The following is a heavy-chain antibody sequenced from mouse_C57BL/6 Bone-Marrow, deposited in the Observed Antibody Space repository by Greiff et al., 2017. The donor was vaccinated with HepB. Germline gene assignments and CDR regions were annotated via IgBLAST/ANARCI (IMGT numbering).Heavy chain of an antibody. J-gene: IGHJ1*03. CDR1: GYAFSSSW. D-gene: IGHD2-1*01. CDR2: IYPGDGDT. Sequence: QVQLKESGPELVKPGASVKISCKASGYAFSSSWMNWVKQRPGKGLEWIGRIYPGDGDTNSNGKFKGKATLTADKSSSTAYMQLSSLTSEDSAVYFCARYIYYGNYWYFDVWGTGTTVTVSS. CDR3: ARYIYYGNYWYFDV. V-gene: IGHV1-82*01.